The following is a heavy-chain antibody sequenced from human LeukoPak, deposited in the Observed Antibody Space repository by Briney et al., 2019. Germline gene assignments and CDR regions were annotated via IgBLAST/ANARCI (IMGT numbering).Heavy chain of an antibody. CDR2: SKPKRDNYDT. CDR3: ARPFRNGYSAFDM. Sequence: PGGSLRLSCAASGFSFSDYCVDWVRQAPGKGLEWIARSKPKRDNYDTEYATSVKGRFTTSRDDSKNSVFLQMNNLRNEDAALYYCARPFRNGYSAFDMWGQGTMVTVSS. V-gene: IGHV3-72*01. D-gene: IGHD3-3*01. CDR1: GFSFSDYC. J-gene: IGHJ3*02.